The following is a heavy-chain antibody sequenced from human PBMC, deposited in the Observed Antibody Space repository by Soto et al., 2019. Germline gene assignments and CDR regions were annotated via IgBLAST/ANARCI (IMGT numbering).Heavy chain of an antibody. Sequence: QVQLQESGPGLVKPSQTLSLTCTASGGSISSGGYYWSWIRQHPGKGLEWIGYIYSSGTTYYNPSLTSRVTKSVDTSKNQFSLKLSSVTAADTAVYYCARGGSSGWYFIDYWGQGTLVTVSS. CDR3: ARGGSSGWYFIDY. CDR1: GGSISSGGYY. J-gene: IGHJ4*02. V-gene: IGHV4-31*03. D-gene: IGHD6-19*01. CDR2: IYSSGTT.